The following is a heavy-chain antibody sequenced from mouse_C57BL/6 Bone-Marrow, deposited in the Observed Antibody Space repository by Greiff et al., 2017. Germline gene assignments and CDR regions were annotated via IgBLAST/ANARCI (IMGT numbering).Heavy chain of an antibody. Sequence: VQLQQSGPELVKPGASVKISCKASGYSFTGYYMNWVKQSPEKSLEWIGEINPSTGGTTYNQKFKAKATLTVDNASSTAYMQLKSLPSEDSAVYYCARDYHWYFDVWGTGTTVTVSS. J-gene: IGHJ1*03. V-gene: IGHV1-42*01. CDR3: ARDYHWYFDV. D-gene: IGHD2-4*01. CDR2: INPSTGGT. CDR1: GYSFTGYY.